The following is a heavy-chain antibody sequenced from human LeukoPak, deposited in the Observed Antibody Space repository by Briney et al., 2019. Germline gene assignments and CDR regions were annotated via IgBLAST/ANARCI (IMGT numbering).Heavy chain of an antibody. CDR3: ARRVIAVAGMGTFDY. Sequence: GESLKISCKGSGYSFTSYWIGWVRQMPGKGLEWMGIIYPGDSDTRYSPSFQGQVTISADKSISTAYLQWSSLKASDTAMYYCARRVIAVAGMGTFDYWGQGTLVTVSS. CDR1: GYSFTSYW. CDR2: IYPGDSDT. D-gene: IGHD6-19*01. J-gene: IGHJ4*02. V-gene: IGHV5-51*01.